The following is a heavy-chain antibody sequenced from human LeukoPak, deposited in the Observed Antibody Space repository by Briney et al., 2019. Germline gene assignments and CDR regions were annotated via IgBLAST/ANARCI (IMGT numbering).Heavy chain of an antibody. V-gene: IGHV3-23*01. CDR1: RFTFSTYA. D-gene: IGHD3-3*01. CDR3: ARRDFWSGYSDY. CDR2: ISGSGGST. Sequence: GGSLRLSCAASRFTFSTYAMSWVRQAPGKGLEWVSTISGSGGSTYYADSVKGRFTISRDNSKNSLYLQMNSLRAEDTAVYYCARRDFWSGYSDYWGQGTLVTVSS. J-gene: IGHJ4*02.